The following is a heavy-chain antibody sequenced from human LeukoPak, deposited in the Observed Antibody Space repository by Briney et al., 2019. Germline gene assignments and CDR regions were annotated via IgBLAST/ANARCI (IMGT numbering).Heavy chain of an antibody. CDR2: IYSGGST. CDR1: GFTVSSNY. D-gene: IGHD3-10*01. Sequence: PGGSLRLSCAASGFTVSSNYMSWVRQAPGKGLEWVSVIYSGGSTYYADSVKGRFTISRDNSKNTLYLQMNSLRAEDTAVYYCARTSYGSEIADAFDIWGQGTMVTVSS. J-gene: IGHJ3*02. V-gene: IGHV3-53*01. CDR3: ARTSYGSEIADAFDI.